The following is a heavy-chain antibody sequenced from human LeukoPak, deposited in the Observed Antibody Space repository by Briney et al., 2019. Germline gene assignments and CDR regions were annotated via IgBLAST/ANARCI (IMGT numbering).Heavy chain of an antibody. CDR2: VHLDGRT. Sequence: KPSETLSLTCGVSGGSVSSTNCWTWIRQPPGKGLEWIGEVHLDGRTNFNPSLKSRLTMSVDLSENHVSLKLTSVTAADTAVYYCAREGGFYRPLDYSGQGTLVTVSS. J-gene: IGHJ4*02. D-gene: IGHD6-25*01. CDR1: GGSVSSTNC. V-gene: IGHV4-4*02. CDR3: AREGGFYRPLDY.